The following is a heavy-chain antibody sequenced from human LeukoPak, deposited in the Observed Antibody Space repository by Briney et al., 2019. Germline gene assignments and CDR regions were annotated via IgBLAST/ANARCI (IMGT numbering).Heavy chain of an antibody. CDR1: GFTFSSYG. CDR2: ISYDGSNK. V-gene: IGHV3-30*03. CDR3: ARDSAIAAAEYYFDY. D-gene: IGHD6-13*01. Sequence: GGSLRLSCAASGFTFSSYGMHWVRQAPGKGLEWVAVISYDGSNKYYADSVKGRFTISRDNSKNTLYLQMNSLRAEDAAVYYCARDSAIAAAEYYFDYWGQGTLVTVSS. J-gene: IGHJ4*02.